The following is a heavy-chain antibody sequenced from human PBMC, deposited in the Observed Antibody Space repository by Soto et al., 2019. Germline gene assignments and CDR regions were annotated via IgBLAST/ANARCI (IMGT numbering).Heavy chain of an antibody. Sequence: QVQLVQSGAEVKKPGSSVKVSCKASGGTFSSYAINWVRQAPGQGLEWMGGIIPIFGTADYAQKFQGRVTSTADESTRTAYIGLRGLRSEDTAVYYCASRITSSATYYYGMDAWGQGTTVTVSS. CDR1: GGTFSSYA. CDR3: ASRITSSATYYYGMDA. D-gene: IGHD1-20*01. V-gene: IGHV1-69*12. CDR2: IIPIFGTA. J-gene: IGHJ6*02.